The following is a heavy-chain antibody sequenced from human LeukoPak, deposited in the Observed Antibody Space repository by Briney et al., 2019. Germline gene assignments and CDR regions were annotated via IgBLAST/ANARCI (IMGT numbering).Heavy chain of an antibody. D-gene: IGHD6-19*01. CDR1: GFTACSNY. J-gene: IGHJ4*02. V-gene: IGHV3-53*01. CDR3: ARDDIAVAGFDY. CDR2: IYSGGST. Sequence: GGTLRLSRAASGFTACSNYMSWVPHAPGKGLEWGSVIYSGGSTYYADSVKGRFTISRDNYKNTLYLQMNSLRAEDTAVYYCARDDIAVAGFDYWGQGTLVTVSS.